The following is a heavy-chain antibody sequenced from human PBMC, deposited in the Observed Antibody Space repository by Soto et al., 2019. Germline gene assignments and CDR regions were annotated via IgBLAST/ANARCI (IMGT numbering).Heavy chain of an antibody. Sequence: ASVKVSCKASGYTFTSYYMHWVRQAPGQGLEWMGIINPSGGSTSYAQKFQGRVTMTRDTSTSTVYMELSSLRSEDTAVYYCARGYYDILTGYLPGYYYYYYMDVWGKGTTVTVSS. CDR2: INPSGGST. V-gene: IGHV1-46*01. CDR3: ARGYYDILTGYLPGYYYYYYMDV. J-gene: IGHJ6*03. D-gene: IGHD3-9*01. CDR1: GYTFTSYY.